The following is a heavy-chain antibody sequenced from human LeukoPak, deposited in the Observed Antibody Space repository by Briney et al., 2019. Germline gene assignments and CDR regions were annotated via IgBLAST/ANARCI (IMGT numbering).Heavy chain of an antibody. J-gene: IGHJ3*02. V-gene: IGHV3-30*04. Sequence: GGSLRLSCAASGFTFSSYAMHWVRQAPGKGLEWVAVISYDGSNKYYADSVKGRFTISRDNSKNTLYLQMNSLRAEDTAVYYCARVSCSSTSCYGYDAFDIWGQGTMVTVSS. D-gene: IGHD2-2*01. CDR2: ISYDGSNK. CDR1: GFTFSSYA. CDR3: ARVSCSSTSCYGYDAFDI.